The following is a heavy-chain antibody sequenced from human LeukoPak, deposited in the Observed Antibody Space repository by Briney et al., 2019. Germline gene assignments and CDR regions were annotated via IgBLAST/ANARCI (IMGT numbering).Heavy chain of an antibody. D-gene: IGHD5-18*01. CDR3: ARDLDTAMVALDY. CDR1: GFTFSSHW. CDR2: INREGSST. J-gene: IGHJ4*02. Sequence: GGSLRLSCAASGFTFSSHWMHWVRQAPGKGLVWVSRINREGSSTTYADSVKGRFTISRDNAKNTLYLQMNILRAEDTAVYYCARDLDTAMVALDYWGLGTLVTVSS. V-gene: IGHV3-74*01.